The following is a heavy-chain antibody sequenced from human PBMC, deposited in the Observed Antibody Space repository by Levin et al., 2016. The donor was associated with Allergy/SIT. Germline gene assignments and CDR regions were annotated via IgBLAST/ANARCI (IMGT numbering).Heavy chain of an antibody. CDR3: ARLGFGSSGWRYYYYYGMDV. Sequence: PGKGLEWIGEINHSGSTNYNPSLKSRVTISVDTSKNQFSLKLSSVTAADTAVYYCARLGFGSSGWRYYYYYGMDVWGQGTTVTVSS. V-gene: IGHV4-34*01. CDR2: INHSGST. J-gene: IGHJ6*02. D-gene: IGHD6-19*01.